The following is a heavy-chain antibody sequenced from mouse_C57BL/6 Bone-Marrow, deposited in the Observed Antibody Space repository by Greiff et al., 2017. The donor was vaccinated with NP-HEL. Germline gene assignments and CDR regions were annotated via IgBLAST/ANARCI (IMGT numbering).Heavy chain of an antibody. Sequence: VKLVESGAELARPGASVKLSCKASGYTFTSYGISWVKQRTGQGLEWIGEIYPRSGNTYYNEKFKGKATLTADKSSSTAYMELRSLTSEDSAVYFCARHGYWGQGTTLTVSS. CDR2: IYPRSGNT. CDR3: ARHGY. V-gene: IGHV1-81*01. J-gene: IGHJ2*01. CDR1: GYTFTSYG.